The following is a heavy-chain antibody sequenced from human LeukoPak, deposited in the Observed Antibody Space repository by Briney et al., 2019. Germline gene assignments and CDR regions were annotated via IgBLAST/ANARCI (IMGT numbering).Heavy chain of an antibody. Sequence: PSETLSLTCAVYGGSFSGYYWSWIRQPPGKGLEWIGEINHSGSTNYNPPLKSRVTISVDTSKNQFSLKLSSVTAADTAVYYCARGDRVRYCSSTSCYRTYNWFDPWGQGTLVTVSS. V-gene: IGHV4-34*01. J-gene: IGHJ5*02. CDR3: ARGDRVRYCSSTSCYRTYNWFDP. CDR1: GGSFSGYY. D-gene: IGHD2-2*02. CDR2: INHSGST.